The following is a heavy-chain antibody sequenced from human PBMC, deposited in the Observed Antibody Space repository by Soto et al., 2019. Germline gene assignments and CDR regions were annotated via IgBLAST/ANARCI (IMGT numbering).Heavy chain of an antibody. D-gene: IGHD3-10*01. Sequence: GGSLRLSCAASGFTFSSYAMSWVRQAPGKGLEWVSAISGSGGSTYYADSVKGRFTISRDNSKNTLYLQMNSLRAEDTAVYYCAKEQHYYGSGSYYNARWDYWGQGTLVTVSS. CDR2: ISGSGGST. CDR3: AKEQHYYGSGSYYNARWDY. CDR1: GFTFSSYA. J-gene: IGHJ4*02. V-gene: IGHV3-23*01.